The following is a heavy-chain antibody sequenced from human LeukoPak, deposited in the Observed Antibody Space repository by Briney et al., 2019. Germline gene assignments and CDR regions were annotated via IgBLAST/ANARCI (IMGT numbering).Heavy chain of an antibody. J-gene: IGHJ4*02. CDR3: ARDRSSGYTLDY. CDR2: ISYDGSNK. V-gene: IGHV3-30-3*01. CDR1: GFTFSSYA. D-gene: IGHD6-19*01. Sequence: GGSLRLSCAASGFTFSSYAMHWVRQAPDKGLEWVAVISYDGSNKYYADSVKGRFTISRDNSKNTLYLQMNSLRAEDTAVYYCARDRSSGYTLDYWGQGTLVTVSS.